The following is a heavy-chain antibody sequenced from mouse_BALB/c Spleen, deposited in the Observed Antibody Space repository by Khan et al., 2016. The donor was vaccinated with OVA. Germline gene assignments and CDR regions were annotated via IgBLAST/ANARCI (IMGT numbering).Heavy chain of an antibody. CDR2: ISDGGSYT. Sequence: EVELVESGGGLVKPGGSLKLSCAASGFTFSDYYMYWVRQTPEKRLEWVATISDGGSYTYYPDSVKGRFTISRDDAKNNLYLQMSSLKSDDTAISYCATGYYGNPFAYWGQGTLVTVSA. CDR1: GFTFSDYY. D-gene: IGHD2-1*01. CDR3: ATGYYGNPFAY. J-gene: IGHJ3*01. V-gene: IGHV5-4*02.